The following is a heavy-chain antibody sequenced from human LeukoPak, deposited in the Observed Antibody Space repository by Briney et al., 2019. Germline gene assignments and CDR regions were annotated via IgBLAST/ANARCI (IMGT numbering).Heavy chain of an antibody. Sequence: GGSLRLSCAASGCTFSSYSMNWVRQAPGKGLEWVSSISSSSSSYIYYADSVKGRFTISRDNAKNSLYLQMNSLRVEDTAVYYCARLWVYSSSSSFDYWGQGTLVTVSS. CDR2: ISSSSSSYI. CDR3: ARLWVYSSSSSFDY. J-gene: IGHJ4*02. D-gene: IGHD6-6*01. CDR1: GCTFSSYS. V-gene: IGHV3-21*01.